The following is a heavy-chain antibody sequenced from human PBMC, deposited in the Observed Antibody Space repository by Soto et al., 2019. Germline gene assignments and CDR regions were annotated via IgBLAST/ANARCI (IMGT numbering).Heavy chain of an antibody. CDR3: ASRIGSTTWDY. CDR2: IFPGDSDT. J-gene: IGHJ4*02. D-gene: IGHD2-2*01. V-gene: IGHV5-51*03. CDR1: GYRFTNSW. Sequence: EVQLVQSGAEVKKPGESLKISCKGSGYRFTNSWIGWVRQMPGKGLEWMGIIFPGDSDTRYSPSFQGQVTISADKSITTGYLQWSRLKASDTAMYYCASRIGSTTWDYWGQGTLVSVSS.